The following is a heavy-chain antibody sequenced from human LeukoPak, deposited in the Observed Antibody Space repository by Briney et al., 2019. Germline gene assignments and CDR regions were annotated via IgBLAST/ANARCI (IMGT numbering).Heavy chain of an antibody. CDR3: ARHPITDWPVSLGVDY. Sequence: SETLSLTCTVSGGSISSSSYYWGWIHQPPGKGLEWIGSIYYSGSTYYNPSLKSRVTISVDTSKNQFSLKLSSVTAADTAVYYCARHPITDWPVSLGVDYWGQGTLVTVSS. D-gene: IGHD3-9*01. J-gene: IGHJ4*02. V-gene: IGHV4-39*01. CDR2: IYYSGST. CDR1: GGSISSSSYY.